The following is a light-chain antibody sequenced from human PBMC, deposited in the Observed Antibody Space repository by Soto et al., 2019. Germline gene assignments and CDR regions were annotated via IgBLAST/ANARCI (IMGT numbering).Light chain of an antibody. Sequence: QAVLRQPASVSGSPGQSITISCTGSSSDAGSWYQHHPDKAPKLVIYEGNKRPSGVSDRFSASKSGNTASLTISGLQAEDEGDYYCCSYEGSSIVVFGGGTKLTVL. CDR1: SSDAG. V-gene: IGLV2-23*01. J-gene: IGLJ2*01. CDR2: EGN. CDR3: CSYEGSSIVV.